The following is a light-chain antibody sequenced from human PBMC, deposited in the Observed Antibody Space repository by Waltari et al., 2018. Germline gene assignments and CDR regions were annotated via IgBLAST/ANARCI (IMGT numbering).Light chain of an antibody. CDR3: ASWDGSLGGVI. Sequence: QSVLSQPPSASGTPGQRVTISCSGTNSTIGNNYVYWYHQLPGTAPKLLIYRTNQRPSGVPDRFSGSKSGTSASLAISGLRSEDEAHYYCASWDGSLGGVIFGGGTKLTVL. J-gene: IGLJ2*01. CDR2: RTN. CDR1: NSTIGNNY. V-gene: IGLV1-47*01.